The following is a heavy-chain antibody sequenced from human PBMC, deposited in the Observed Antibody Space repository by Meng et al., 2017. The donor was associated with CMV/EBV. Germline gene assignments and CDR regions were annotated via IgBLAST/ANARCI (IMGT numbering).Heavy chain of an antibody. V-gene: IGHV3-48*04. CDR3: ARDSGITIFQVALRPSRYYYYGMDV. CDR1: GFTFSSYA. D-gene: IGHD3-3*01. Sequence: GESLKISCAASGFTFSSYAMSWVRQAPGKGLEWVSYISSSGSTIYYADSVKGRFTISRDNAKNSLYLQMNSLRAEDTAVYYCARDSGITIFQVALRPSRYYYYGMDVWGQGTTVTVSS. CDR2: ISSSGSTI. J-gene: IGHJ6*02.